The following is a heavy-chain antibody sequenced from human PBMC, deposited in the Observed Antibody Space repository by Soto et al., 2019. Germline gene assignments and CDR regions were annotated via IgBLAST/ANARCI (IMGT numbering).Heavy chain of an antibody. D-gene: IGHD5-18*01. CDR1: GFSFLRNA. Sequence: EVQLLESGGALVQPGGSLRLSCAASGFSFLRNAMSWVSQAPGKGLEWVSGVSGGDGYTLYEDSVKGRFTLSRDISRDTLFLQMNSLRAEDTAVYYCAKCGYGPWSFDYWGHGTLVAVTS. V-gene: IGHV3-23*01. CDR2: VSGGDGYT. J-gene: IGHJ5*01. CDR3: AKCGYGPWSFDY.